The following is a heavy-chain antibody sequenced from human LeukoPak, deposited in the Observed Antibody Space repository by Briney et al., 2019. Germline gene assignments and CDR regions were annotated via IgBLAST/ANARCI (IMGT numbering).Heavy chain of an antibody. D-gene: IGHD6-19*01. CDR3: AGDAGYSSGWYWFDP. Sequence: SETLSLTCAVYGGSFSGYYWSWIRQPPGKGLEWIGEINHSGSTNYNPSLKSRVTISVDTPKNQFSLKLSSVTAADTAVYYCAGDAGYSSGWYWFDPWGQGTLVTVSS. CDR1: GGSFSGYY. J-gene: IGHJ5*02. CDR2: INHSGST. V-gene: IGHV4-34*01.